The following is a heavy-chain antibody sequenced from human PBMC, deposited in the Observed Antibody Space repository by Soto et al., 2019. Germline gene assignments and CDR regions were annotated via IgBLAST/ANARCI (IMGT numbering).Heavy chain of an antibody. CDR2: IIPIFGTA. V-gene: IGHV1-69*13. CDR3: ARDRSVVVVAAPTYYYYGMDV. J-gene: IGHJ6*02. CDR1: GGTFSSYA. Sequence: SVKNSCKASGGTFSSYAISWVRQAPGQGLEWMGGIIPIFGTANYAQKFQGRVTITADESTSTAYMELSSLRSEDTAVYYCARDRSVVVVAAPTYYYYGMDVWGQGTTVTVSS. D-gene: IGHD2-15*01.